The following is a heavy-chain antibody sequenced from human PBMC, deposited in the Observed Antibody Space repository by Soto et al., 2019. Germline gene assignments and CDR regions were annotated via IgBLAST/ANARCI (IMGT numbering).Heavy chain of an antibody. V-gene: IGHV3-33*01. Sequence: GGSLRLSCAASGFTFSSYGMHWVRQAPGKGLEWVAVIWYDGSNKYYADSVKGRFTISRDNYKNTLYLQMNSLRAEDTAVYYCARDLYDYIWGSYPPFGYWGQGTLVSVSS. CDR2: IWYDGSNK. CDR1: GFTFSSYG. D-gene: IGHD3-16*02. J-gene: IGHJ4*02. CDR3: ARDLYDYIWGSYPPFGY.